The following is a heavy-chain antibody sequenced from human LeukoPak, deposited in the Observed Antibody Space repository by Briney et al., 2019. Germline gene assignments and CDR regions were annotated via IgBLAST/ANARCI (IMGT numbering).Heavy chain of an antibody. CDR1: GGSISSYY. CDR2: IYYSGST. Sequence: SETLSPTCTVSGGSISSYYWSWIRQPPGKGLEWIGYIYYSGSTNYNPSLKSRVTISVDTSKNQFSLKLSSVTAADTAVYYCARGTSGWSGYYYYYYMDVWGKGTTVTVSS. CDR3: ARGTSGWSGYYYYYYMDV. V-gene: IGHV4-59*01. J-gene: IGHJ6*03. D-gene: IGHD6-19*01.